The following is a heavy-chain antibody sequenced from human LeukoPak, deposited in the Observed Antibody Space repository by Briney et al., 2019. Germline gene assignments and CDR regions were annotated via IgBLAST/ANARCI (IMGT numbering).Heavy chain of an antibody. Sequence: GASVKVSCKASGYTFTSYGISWVRQAPGQGLEWMGWISAYNGNTNYAQKLQGRVTMTTDTSASTAYMELRSLRSDDTAVYYCARVFGTVADPWDFDYWGQGTLVTVSS. CDR2: ISAYNGNT. V-gene: IGHV1-18*01. J-gene: IGHJ4*02. D-gene: IGHD3-3*01. CDR3: ARVFGTVADPWDFDY. CDR1: GYTFTSYG.